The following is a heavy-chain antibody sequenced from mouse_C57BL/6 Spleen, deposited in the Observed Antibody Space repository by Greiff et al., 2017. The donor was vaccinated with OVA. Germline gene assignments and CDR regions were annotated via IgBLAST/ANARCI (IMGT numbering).Heavy chain of an antibody. D-gene: IGHD2-4*01. J-gene: IGHJ4*01. Sequence: EVHLVESGAELVRPGASVKLSCTASGFNIKDDYMHWVKQRPEQGLEWIGWIDPENGDTEYASKFQGKATITADTSSNTAYLQLSSLTSEDTAVYYCTTYGDYDGYAMDYWGQGTSVTVSS. CDR2: IDPENGDT. V-gene: IGHV14-4*01. CDR1: GFNIKDDY. CDR3: TTYGDYDGYAMDY.